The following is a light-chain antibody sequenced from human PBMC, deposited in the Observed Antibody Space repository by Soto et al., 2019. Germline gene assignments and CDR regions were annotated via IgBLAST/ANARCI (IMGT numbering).Light chain of an antibody. J-gene: IGLJ1*01. V-gene: IGLV1-40*01. CDR1: SSNIGAGYD. CDR2: DNT. Sequence: QAVVTQPPSVSGAPGQRVTVSCTGSSSNIGAGYDVHWYQQLPGTAPKLLIYDNTYRPSGVPDRFSGSKSGTSASLAITGLQAEDEADYYCQSYDSNLSGDVFGPGTKLTVL. CDR3: QSYDSNLSGDV.